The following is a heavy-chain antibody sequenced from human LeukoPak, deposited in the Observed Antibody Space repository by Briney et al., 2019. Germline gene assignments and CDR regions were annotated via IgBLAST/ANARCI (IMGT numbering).Heavy chain of an antibody. CDR2: IYPGDSDT. CDR3: ATPYGTGSYYYGMDV. Sequence: GESLKISCKGSGYSFTSYWIGWVRQMPGKGLERMGIIYPGDSDTRYSPFFQGQVTISADKSISTAYLQWSSLKASDTAMYYCATPYGTGSYYYGMDVWGQGTTVTVSS. J-gene: IGHJ6*02. CDR1: GYSFTSYW. V-gene: IGHV5-51*01. D-gene: IGHD3/OR15-3a*01.